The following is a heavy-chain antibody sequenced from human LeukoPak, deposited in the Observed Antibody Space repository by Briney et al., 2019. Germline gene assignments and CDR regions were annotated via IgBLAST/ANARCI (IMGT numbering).Heavy chain of an antibody. CDR1: GFTFSNYG. Sequence: GGSLRLSCAASGFTFSNYGMQWVRQAPGKGLEWVAVISHDGRSQYYVDSVKGRFTISRDSSKNTLYLQMNTLRAEDTAVYYCAKDSGSRAYYFDYWGQGTLVTVSS. V-gene: IGHV3-30*18. D-gene: IGHD1-26*01. CDR3: AKDSGSRAYYFDY. CDR2: ISHDGRSQ. J-gene: IGHJ4*02.